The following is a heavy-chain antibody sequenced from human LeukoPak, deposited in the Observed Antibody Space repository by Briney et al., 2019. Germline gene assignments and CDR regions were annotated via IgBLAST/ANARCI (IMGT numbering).Heavy chain of an antibody. J-gene: IGHJ4*02. CDR2: IKSDGSST. D-gene: IGHD3-3*01. Sequence: GGSLRLSCAGSGFNFSSYWMYWVRQAPGKGLVWVSRIKSDGSSTSYADSVKGRFTISRDNAKNTLYLQMNSLRAEDTAVYFCATPRFLEWSYFGSWGRGTLVTVSS. CDR1: GFNFSSYW. V-gene: IGHV3-74*01. CDR3: ATPRFLEWSYFGS.